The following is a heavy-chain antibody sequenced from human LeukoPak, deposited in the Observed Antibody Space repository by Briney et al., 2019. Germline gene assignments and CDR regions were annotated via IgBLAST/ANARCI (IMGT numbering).Heavy chain of an antibody. CDR1: GGSFSGYY. D-gene: IGHD4-23*01. J-gene: IGHJ4*02. CDR2: ISHSGST. CDR3: FLWDTVVSRDY. Sequence: SETLSLTCAVHGGSFSGYYCHWIRQPPGKGLEWIGEISHSGSTKYYPPLKSRVTISVDTSKNQFSLKLSSATAADTAVYYCFLWDTVVSRDYWGQGTLVTVSS. V-gene: IGHV4-34*01.